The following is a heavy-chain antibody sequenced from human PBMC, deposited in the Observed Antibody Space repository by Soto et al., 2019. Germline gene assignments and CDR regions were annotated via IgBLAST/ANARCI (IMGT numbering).Heavy chain of an antibody. D-gene: IGHD1-26*01. J-gene: IGHJ6*02. Sequence: ASVKVSCKASGYTFTGYYMHWVRQAPGQGLEWMGWINPNSGGTNYAQKFQGWVTMTRDTSISTAYMELSRLRSDDTAVYYCASGEERVGATFGMDVWGQGTTVTVS. CDR3: ASGEERVGATFGMDV. CDR2: INPNSGGT. V-gene: IGHV1-2*04. CDR1: GYTFTGYY.